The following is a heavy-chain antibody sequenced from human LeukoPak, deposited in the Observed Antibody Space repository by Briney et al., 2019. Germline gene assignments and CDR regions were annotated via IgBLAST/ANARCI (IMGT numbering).Heavy chain of an antibody. CDR3: ARVPLRFLEPFDY. Sequence: PSETLSLTCAVYGGSFIGYYWSWIRQPPGKGLEWIGEINHSGGANYNPSLKSRVTISAGTSKSQFSLKLGSVTAADTAVYYCARVPLRFLEPFDYWGQGTLVTVSS. V-gene: IGHV4-34*01. CDR1: GGSFIGYY. CDR2: INHSGGA. J-gene: IGHJ4*02. D-gene: IGHD3-3*01.